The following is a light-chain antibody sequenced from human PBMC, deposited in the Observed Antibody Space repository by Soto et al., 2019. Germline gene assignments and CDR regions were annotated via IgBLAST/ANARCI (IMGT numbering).Light chain of an antibody. CDR1: QSVRGTS. CDR3: QHYGSSPPIP. CDR2: DAS. Sequence: WTQSPSTLSLGPGERAPLSCTEVQSVRGTSLAWYQQKPCQAPRLLIYDASSRATGIPDRFSGGGSGTDFTLTISRLEPEDFAVYYCQHYGSSPPIPFGQGVRLAI. J-gene: IGKJ5*01. V-gene: IGKV3-20*01.